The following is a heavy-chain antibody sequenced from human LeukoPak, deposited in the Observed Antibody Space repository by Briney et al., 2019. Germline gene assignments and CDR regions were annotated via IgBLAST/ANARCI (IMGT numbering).Heavy chain of an antibody. J-gene: IGHJ4*02. Sequence: SETLSLTRAVYGGSFSGYYWSWIRQPPGKGLEWIGEINHSGSTNYNPSLKSRVTMSVDTSKNQFSLKLSSVTAADTAVYYCARSSMITFGGVIVRPSYYFDYWGQGTLVTVSS. CDR2: INHSGST. V-gene: IGHV4-34*01. CDR3: ARSSMITFGGVIVRPSYYFDY. CDR1: GGSFSGYY. D-gene: IGHD3-16*02.